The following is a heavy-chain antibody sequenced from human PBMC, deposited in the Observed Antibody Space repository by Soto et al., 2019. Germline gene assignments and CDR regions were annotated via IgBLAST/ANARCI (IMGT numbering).Heavy chain of an antibody. CDR2: ISGSGGST. J-gene: IGHJ6*02. CDR1: GFTFSSYA. CDR3: ANSGYSYGYPQNYYYYGMDV. V-gene: IGHV3-23*01. Sequence: GGSLRLSCAASGFTFSSYAMSWVRQAPGKGLEWVSAISGSGGSTYYADSVKGRFTISRENSKITLYLQMNSLRAEDTAVYYCANSGYSYGYPQNYYYYGMDVWGQGTTVNVSS. D-gene: IGHD5-18*01.